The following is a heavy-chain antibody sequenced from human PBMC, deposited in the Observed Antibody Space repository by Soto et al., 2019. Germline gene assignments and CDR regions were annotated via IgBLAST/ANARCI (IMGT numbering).Heavy chain of an antibody. CDR1: GYSISSGYY. CDR3: AKAQSAYSSSYFAY. Sequence: SETLSLTCAVSGYSISSGYYWGWIRQPPGKGLEWIGSIFHSGSTYYNPSLKSRVTISVDTSKNQFSLNLTSVTAADTAVYYCAKAQSAYSSSYFAYWGQGTLATVSS. V-gene: IGHV4-38-2*01. J-gene: IGHJ4*02. CDR2: IFHSGST. D-gene: IGHD6-13*01.